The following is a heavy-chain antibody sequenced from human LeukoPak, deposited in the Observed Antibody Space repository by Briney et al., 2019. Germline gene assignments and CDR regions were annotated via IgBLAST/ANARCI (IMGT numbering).Heavy chain of an antibody. CDR3: ARAPAVGDFDY. Sequence: ASVKVSCKASGYTFTSYDINWVRQATGQGFEWMGWMNPNSGNTGYAQKFQGRVTITRNTSISTAYMELSSLRSEDTAVYYCARAPAVGDFDYWGQGTLVTVSS. D-gene: IGHD3-16*01. CDR2: MNPNSGNT. V-gene: IGHV1-8*03. J-gene: IGHJ4*02. CDR1: GYTFTSYD.